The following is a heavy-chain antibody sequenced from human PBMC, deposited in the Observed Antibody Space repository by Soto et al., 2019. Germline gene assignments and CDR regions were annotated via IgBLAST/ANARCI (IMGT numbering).Heavy chain of an antibody. J-gene: IGHJ4*02. CDR1: GYTFTSYY. Sequence: QVQLVQSGAEVKKPGASVKVSCKASGYTFTSYYMHWVRQAPGQGLEWMGIINPSGGSTSYAQKFQGRVTMTRDTSTSTVYMELSSLRSEDTAVYYCARERIVVVPAAIRKRSPIDYWGQGTLVTVSS. CDR2: INPSGGST. CDR3: ARERIVVVPAAIRKRSPIDY. D-gene: IGHD2-2*01. V-gene: IGHV1-46*03.